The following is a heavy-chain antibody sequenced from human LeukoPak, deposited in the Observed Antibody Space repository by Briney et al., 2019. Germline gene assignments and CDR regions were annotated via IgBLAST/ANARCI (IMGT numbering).Heavy chain of an antibody. CDR2: ITTSSTYI. CDR3: ARGEGYYASGSYYIDY. D-gene: IGHD3-10*01. Sequence: GGSLRLSCAASGFTFSSYTMNWVRQAPGKGLEWVSSITTSSTYIYHADSVRGRFTISRDNAKNSLYLRMSSLRVEDTAVYYCARGEGYYASGSYYIDYWGQGTLVTVSS. V-gene: IGHV3-21*01. CDR1: GFTFSSYT. J-gene: IGHJ4*02.